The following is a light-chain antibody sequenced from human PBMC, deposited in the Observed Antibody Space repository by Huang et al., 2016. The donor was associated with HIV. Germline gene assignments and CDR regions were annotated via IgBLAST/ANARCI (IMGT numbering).Light chain of an antibody. Sequence: EIVLTQSPATLSLSPGERATLSCRDSQSVNSKLAWYQQKPGQAPRLLIDGASTRASGVPVRFRCSGSGTELTLTISSRQSEDCAVYYCQQYSKWPPNTFGQGTKLESK. J-gene: IGKJ2*01. CDR2: GAS. CDR1: QSVNSK. V-gene: IGKV3-15*01. CDR3: QQYSKWPPNT.